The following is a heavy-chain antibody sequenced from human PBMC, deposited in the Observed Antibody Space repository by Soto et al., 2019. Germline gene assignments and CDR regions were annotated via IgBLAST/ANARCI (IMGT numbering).Heavy chain of an antibody. CDR2: IKQDGSEK. CDR1: GFTFSSYW. CDR3: AKSLSAIPGDS. D-gene: IGHD2-2*01. V-gene: IGHV3-7*05. Sequence: EVQLVESGGGLVQSGGSLRLSCAASGFTFSSYWMSWVRQGPGKGPEWVANIKQDGSEKYYVDSVKGRFTISRDNAKNSLYLQMPTLRAEDTAVYHCAKSLSAIPGDSWGQGPLVTVSS. J-gene: IGHJ4*02.